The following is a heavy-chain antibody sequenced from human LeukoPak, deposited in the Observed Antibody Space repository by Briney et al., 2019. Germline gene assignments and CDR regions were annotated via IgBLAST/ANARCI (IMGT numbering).Heavy chain of an antibody. V-gene: IGHV3-11*04. CDR3: ARVLRGSYEPFDY. J-gene: IGHJ4*02. CDR1: GFLFSDYY. Sequence: GGSLRLSCEASGFLFSDYYMGWIRQAPGKGLEWVSYISSSGNTIYYADSVKGRFTISRDNAKNSLYLQMNSLRAEDTAVYYCARVLRGSYEPFDYWGQGTLVTVSS. D-gene: IGHD1-26*01. CDR2: ISSSGNTI.